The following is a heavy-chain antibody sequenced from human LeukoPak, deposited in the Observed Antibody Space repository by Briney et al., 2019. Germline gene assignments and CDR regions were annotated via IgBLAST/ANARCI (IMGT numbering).Heavy chain of an antibody. V-gene: IGHV4-59*01. CDR1: GGSISSYY. J-gene: IGHJ6*03. CDR3: ARGQSGYDPYYYYYMDV. D-gene: IGHD5-12*01. CDR2: IYYSGST. Sequence: PSEILSLTCTVSGGSISSYYWSWIRQPPGKGLEWIGYIYYSGSTNYNPSLKSRVTISVDTSKNQFSLKLSSVTAADTAVYYCARGQSGYDPYYYYYMDVWGKGTTVTVSS.